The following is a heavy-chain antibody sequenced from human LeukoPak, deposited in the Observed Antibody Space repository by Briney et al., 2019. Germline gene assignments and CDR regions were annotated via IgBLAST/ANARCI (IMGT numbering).Heavy chain of an antibody. V-gene: IGHV3-23*01. CDR1: GFTFSSYA. D-gene: IGHD1-26*01. CDR3: AKGARWELPLDS. J-gene: IGHJ4*02. CDR2: ISGSGGPT. Sequence: GGSLRLSCAASGFTFSSYAMSWVRQAPGKGLEWVSAISGSGGPTYYTDSVKGRFTISRVNSMDTLYLQMNSLRADDTAVYYCAKGARWELPLDSWGQGTLVTLSS.